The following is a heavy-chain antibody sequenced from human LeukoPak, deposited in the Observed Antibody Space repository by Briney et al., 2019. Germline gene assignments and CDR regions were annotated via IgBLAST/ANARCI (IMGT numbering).Heavy chain of an antibody. CDR3: AGSITSGWYSGNWFDP. CDR1: GGTFSSYA. Sequence: ASVKVSCKASGGTFSSYAISWVRQAPGQGLEWMGWISAYNGNTNYAQKLQGRVTMTTDTSTSTAYMELRSLRSDDTAVYYCAGSITSGWYSGNWFDPWGQGTLVTVSS. J-gene: IGHJ5*02. D-gene: IGHD6-19*01. V-gene: IGHV1-18*01. CDR2: ISAYNGNT.